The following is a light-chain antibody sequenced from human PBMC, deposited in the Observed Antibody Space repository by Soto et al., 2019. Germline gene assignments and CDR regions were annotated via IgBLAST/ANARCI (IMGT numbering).Light chain of an antibody. V-gene: IGKV3-15*01. Sequence: EIVMTQSPATLSVSPGESATLSCRASQSVSSHLGWFQQKPGQVPRLLIYGASHRVPGIPARFSGSGSGTEFTLTISSLQSEDFAVYYCQHYNNWPFTFGQGTKVDIK. J-gene: IGKJ2*01. CDR3: QHYNNWPFT. CDR1: QSVSSH. CDR2: GAS.